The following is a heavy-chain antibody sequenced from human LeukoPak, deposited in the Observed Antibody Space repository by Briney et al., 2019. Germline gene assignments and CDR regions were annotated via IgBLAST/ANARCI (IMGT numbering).Heavy chain of an antibody. CDR2: IYTSGST. Sequence: SETLSLTCTVSGGSISSFYWSWIRQPAGKGLEWIGRIYTSGSTNYNPSLKSRLTMSIDTSKNQFSLKLNSVTAADTAVYYCARDNYDSSGPWGQGTLVTVSS. D-gene: IGHD3-22*01. CDR3: ARDNYDSSGP. CDR1: GGSISSFY. V-gene: IGHV4-4*07. J-gene: IGHJ5*02.